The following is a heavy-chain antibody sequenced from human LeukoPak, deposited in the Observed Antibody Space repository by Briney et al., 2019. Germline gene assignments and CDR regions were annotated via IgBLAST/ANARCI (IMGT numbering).Heavy chain of an antibody. D-gene: IGHD6-19*01. V-gene: IGHV4-39*07. CDR3: AREPVAGTWFDP. Sequence: SETLSLTCTVSGGSISSSSYYWGWIRQPPGKGLEWIGEINHSGSTNYNPSLKSRVTISVDKSKNQFSLKLSSVTAADTAVYYCAREPVAGTWFDPWGQGTLVTVSS. J-gene: IGHJ5*02. CDR1: GGSISSSSYY. CDR2: INHSGST.